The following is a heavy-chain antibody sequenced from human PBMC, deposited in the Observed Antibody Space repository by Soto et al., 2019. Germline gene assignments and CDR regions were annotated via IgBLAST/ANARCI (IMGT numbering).Heavy chain of an antibody. J-gene: IGHJ6*02. Sequence: GVSLILSCTASGFKFDDYAMHWGRQAPWKGLEWVSGITWNSNNLDYADSLKSRLTISRDNAKNSLYLRMNSLRAEDTALYYCGKDIRGFLLYGMDVWGQGTTVTVS. CDR3: GKDIRGFLLYGMDV. CDR2: ITWNSNNL. D-gene: IGHD3-3*01. CDR1: GFKFDDYA. V-gene: IGHV3-9*01.